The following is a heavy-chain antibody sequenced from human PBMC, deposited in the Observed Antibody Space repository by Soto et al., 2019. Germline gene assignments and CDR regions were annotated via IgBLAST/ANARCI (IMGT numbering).Heavy chain of an antibody. CDR3: ARRGYYDDRWGYYLSHVFDI. Sequence: LSLTCTVSGGSISSGDYYWNWIRQYPGKGLEWIGYIHYSGTTYYHPSLQSRVTISRDTSKNQFSLKLSSVTAADTAVYYWARRGYYDDRWGYYLSHVFDIGGKGTMVTVSS. V-gene: IGHV4-31*03. CDR2: IHYSGTT. D-gene: IGHD3-22*01. J-gene: IGHJ3*02. CDR1: GGSISSGDYY.